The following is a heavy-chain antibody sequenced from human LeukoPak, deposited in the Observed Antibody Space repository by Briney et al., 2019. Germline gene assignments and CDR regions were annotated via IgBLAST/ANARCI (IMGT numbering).Heavy chain of an antibody. CDR1: GFTFSSYA. CDR2: ISPNGGST. D-gene: IGHD3-22*01. V-gene: IGHV3-64D*06. CDR3: ARGDYYDSSGPIDY. J-gene: IGHJ4*02. Sequence: GGSLRLSRAASGFTFSSYAMSWVRQAPGKGLEYVSAISPNGGSTYYADSVRGRFSISRDNSKNTLYLQMSSLRAEDTAVYYCARGDYYDSSGPIDYWGQGTLVTVSS.